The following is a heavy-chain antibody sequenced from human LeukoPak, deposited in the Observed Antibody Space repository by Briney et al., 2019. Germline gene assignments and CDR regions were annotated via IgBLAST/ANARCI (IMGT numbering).Heavy chain of an antibody. CDR3: TKAGIAVPATPDY. Sequence: GSLRLSCAASGFTYSNYAMNWVRQAPGKGLEWVSGISSGGGTTYYADSVKGRFIISRDNSKNTLYLQMDSLRAEDTAVYYCTKAGIAVPATPDYWGQGTLVTVSS. CDR1: GFTYSNYA. V-gene: IGHV3-23*01. J-gene: IGHJ4*02. CDR2: ISSGGGTT. D-gene: IGHD6-19*01.